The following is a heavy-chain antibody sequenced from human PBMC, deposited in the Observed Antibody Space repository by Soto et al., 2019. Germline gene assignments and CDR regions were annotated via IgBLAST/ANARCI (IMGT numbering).Heavy chain of an antibody. Sequence: EVQLVESGGGLVQPGGSLRLSCAASGFTFSDHYVHWVRQAPGKGLEWVGRSRDKTNTYITDYAASVKGRSTVSTDDSKNSVYLQMNSLKTEDTAVYYCARDAAVGANDAFDIWGQGTMVTVS. V-gene: IGHV3-72*01. J-gene: IGHJ3*02. D-gene: IGHD1-26*01. CDR2: SRDKTNTYIT. CDR1: GFTFSDHY. CDR3: ARDAAVGANDAFDI.